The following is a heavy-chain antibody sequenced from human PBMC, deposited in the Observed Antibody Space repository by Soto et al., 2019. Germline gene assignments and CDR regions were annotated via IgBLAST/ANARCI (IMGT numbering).Heavy chain of an antibody. CDR1: GFTFSSHD. CDR2: IDSAGDA. Sequence: EVQLVESGGGLVQPGGSLRLSCAASGFTFSSHDMHWVRQVTGKGLEWVSGIDSAGDAKYAASVKGRFTISRENAXXSLHIQMNSLRDGDTAVYYCERGGIRGVSWNWFDTWGKGNLVTVS. V-gene: IGHV3-13*01. J-gene: IGHJ5*02. CDR3: ERGGIRGVSWNWFDT. D-gene: IGHD3-10*01.